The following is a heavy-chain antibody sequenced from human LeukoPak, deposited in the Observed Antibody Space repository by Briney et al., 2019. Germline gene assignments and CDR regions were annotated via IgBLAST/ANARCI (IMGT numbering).Heavy chain of an antibody. D-gene: IGHD3-3*01. J-gene: IGHJ5*02. CDR1: GGSISSGSYY. V-gene: IGHV4-39*07. CDR3: ARDGRTYYDFWSGYPGYWFDP. Sequence: SQTLSLTCTVSGGSISSGSYYWSWIRQPPGKGLEWIGEINHSGSTNYNPSLRSRVTISVDTSKNQFSLKLSSVTAADTAVYYCARDGRTYYDFWSGYPGYWFDPWGQGTLVTVSS. CDR2: INHSGST.